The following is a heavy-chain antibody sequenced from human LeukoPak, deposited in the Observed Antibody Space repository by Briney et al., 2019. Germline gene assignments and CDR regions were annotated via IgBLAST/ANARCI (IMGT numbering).Heavy chain of an antibody. CDR3: ASGTIVGARGADN. CDR2: ISVSSYHI. V-gene: IGHV3-21*01. D-gene: IGHD1-26*01. Sequence: GGSLRLSCAASGFTFSTCSMKWVRRAPGKALEWVSSISVSSYHIYYADSVKGRFTISRDNANNLLYLQMNSLRAEDTAVYYCASGTIVGARGADNWGQGTLVTVSS. J-gene: IGHJ4*02. CDR1: GFTFSTCS.